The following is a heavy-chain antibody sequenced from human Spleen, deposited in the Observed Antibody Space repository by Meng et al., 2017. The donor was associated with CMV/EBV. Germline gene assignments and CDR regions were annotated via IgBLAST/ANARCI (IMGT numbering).Heavy chain of an antibody. Sequence: ASVKVSCKASGYTFTSYDINWVRQATGQGLEWMGWMNPNSGNTGYAQKFQGRVTMTRNTSISTAYMELSSLRSEDTAVYYCALIRSIAAPADYWGQETLVTVSS. V-gene: IGHV1-8*01. CDR2: MNPNSGNT. D-gene: IGHD6-6*01. J-gene: IGHJ4*02. CDR3: ALIRSIAAPADY. CDR1: GYTFTSYD.